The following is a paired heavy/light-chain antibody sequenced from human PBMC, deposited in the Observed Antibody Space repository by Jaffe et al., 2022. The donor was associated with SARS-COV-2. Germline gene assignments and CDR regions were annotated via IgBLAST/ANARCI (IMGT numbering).Heavy chain of an antibody. D-gene: IGHD2-15*01. CDR2: IYYTGNT. Sequence: QVQLQESGPGLVEPSETLSLRCSVSGDSVNSNNHFWSWIRQPPGKGLEWIGYIYYTGNTNYNPSLKSRVTISLDTSNNQFSLKLTSVTAADTAVYYCAREVAFYHFDSWGQGTLVTVSS. CDR1: GDSVNSNNHF. V-gene: IGHV4-61*01. CDR3: AREVAFYHFDS. J-gene: IGHJ4*02.
Light chain of an antibody. Sequence: EIVLTQSPDFQSVAPKGNITITCRASQSIGTKVHWYQQKPDQPPKLLIRDASQSFSGAPSRFTGSGSGTDFTLTIKSLEAEDAATYYCHQSGSLPRTFGQGTKVEIK. V-gene: IGKV6-21*01. J-gene: IGKJ1*01. CDR3: HQSGSLPRT. CDR1: QSIGTK. CDR2: DAS.